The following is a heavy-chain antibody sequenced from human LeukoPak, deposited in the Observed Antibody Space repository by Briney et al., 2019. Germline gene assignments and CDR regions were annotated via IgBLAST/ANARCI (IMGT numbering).Heavy chain of an antibody. CDR3: ARVVKDYGDSVEGVDP. CDR2: IYYSGST. Sequence: PSETLSLTCTVSGGSLNLHYWTWIRQPPGKGLEWIGYIYYSGSTSYSPSLKSRVTISVDTSRNQFSLKLSSVTAADTAAYYCARVVKDYGDSVEGVDPWGQGTLVTVSS. D-gene: IGHD4-17*01. V-gene: IGHV4-59*11. CDR1: GGSLNLHY. J-gene: IGHJ5*02.